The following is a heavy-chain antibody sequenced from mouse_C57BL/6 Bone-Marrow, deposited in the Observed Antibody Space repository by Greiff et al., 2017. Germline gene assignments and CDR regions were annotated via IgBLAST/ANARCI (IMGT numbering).Heavy chain of an antibody. CDR3: ARLGWLALSAMDY. CDR1: GYTFTSYW. Sequence: VQLQQPGAELVKPGASVKLSCKASGYTFTSYWMHWVKQRPGQGLEWIGMIHPNSGSTNYNEKFKSKATLTVDKSSSTAYMQLSSLTSEDSAVYYCARLGWLALSAMDYWGQGTSVTVSS. D-gene: IGHD2-3*01. CDR2: IHPNSGST. V-gene: IGHV1-64*01. J-gene: IGHJ4*01.